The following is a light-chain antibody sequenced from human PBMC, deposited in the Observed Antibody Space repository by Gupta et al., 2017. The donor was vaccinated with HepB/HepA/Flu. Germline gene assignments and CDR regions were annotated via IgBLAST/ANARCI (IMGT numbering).Light chain of an antibody. CDR3: RSYTSSSTSVV. CDR2: DVS. V-gene: IGLV2-14*01. CDR1: SSDVGGYNY. Sequence: SALTQPASVSGSPGPSITISCTGTSSDVGGYNYVSWYQQPPGKAPKPMIFDVSNRPSGVSHRFSGSKSGTTASLTIAGLQAEDEADYYCRSYTSSSTSVVFGGGTKLTVL. J-gene: IGLJ2*01.